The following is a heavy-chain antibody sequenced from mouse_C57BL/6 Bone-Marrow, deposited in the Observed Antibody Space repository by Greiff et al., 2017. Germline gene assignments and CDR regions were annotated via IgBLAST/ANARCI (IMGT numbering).Heavy chain of an antibody. J-gene: IGHJ1*03. CDR3: AREGVRFYWYFDV. D-gene: IGHD2-14*01. CDR2: IDPSDSYT. Sequence: QVQLQQPGAELVMPGASVKLSCKASGYTFTSYWMHWVKQRPGQGLEWIGEIDPSDSYTNYNQKFKGKSTLTVEKSSSTAYMQLSSLTSEDSAVYYCAREGVRFYWYFDVWGTGTTVTVSS. CDR1: GYTFTSYW. V-gene: IGHV1-69*01.